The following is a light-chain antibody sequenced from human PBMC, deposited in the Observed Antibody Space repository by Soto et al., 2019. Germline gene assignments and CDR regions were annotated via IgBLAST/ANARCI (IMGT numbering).Light chain of an antibody. J-gene: IGKJ1*01. V-gene: IGKV1-39*01. CDR2: EAS. CDR3: QQTYSPPAT. Sequence: DIRMTQSPSSLSASVGDRVTIACRASQSIDTHLNWYQQHPGKAPNALIYEASNLQSGVPSRFXXXGSXTDFTLTISGLQPDDSATYYCQQTYSPPATFGQGTKVEIK. CDR1: QSIDTH.